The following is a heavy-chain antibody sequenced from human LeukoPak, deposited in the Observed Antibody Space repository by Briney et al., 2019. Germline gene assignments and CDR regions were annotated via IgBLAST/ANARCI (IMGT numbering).Heavy chain of an antibody. J-gene: IGHJ6*02. D-gene: IGHD6-13*01. Sequence: SQTLSLTCAISGDSVSSNSAAWNWIRQSPSRGLEWLGRTYYRSKWYNDYAVSVESRITINPDTSKNQFSLQLNSVTPEDTAVYYCARELLVAAAPAVSRDGMDVWGQGTTVTVSS. CDR3: ARELLVAAAPAVSRDGMDV. CDR2: TYYRSKWYN. V-gene: IGHV6-1*01. CDR1: GDSVSSNSAA.